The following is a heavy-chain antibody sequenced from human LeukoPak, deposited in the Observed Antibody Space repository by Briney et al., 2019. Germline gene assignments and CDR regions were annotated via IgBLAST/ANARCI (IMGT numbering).Heavy chain of an antibody. J-gene: IGHJ4*02. D-gene: IGHD3-22*01. Sequence: ASVKVSCKASGYTFTSYGISWVRQAPGQGLELMGWISAYNGNTNYAQKLQGRVTMTTDTSTSTAYMELRSLRSDDTAVYYCARDDLTYYDSSGYHLDYWGQGTLVTVSS. CDR3: ARDDLTYYDSSGYHLDY. CDR2: ISAYNGNT. V-gene: IGHV1-18*01. CDR1: GYTFTSYG.